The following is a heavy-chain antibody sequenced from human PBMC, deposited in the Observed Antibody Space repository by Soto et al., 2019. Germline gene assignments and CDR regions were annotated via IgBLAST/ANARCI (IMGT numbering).Heavy chain of an antibody. D-gene: IGHD3-22*01. CDR3: ARDTPDDTSGYFDY. Sequence: NPSETLSLTCTVSGGSISPYYWSWIRQPAGKGLEWIGRIYSSGGSNFNPSLESRATMSVDTSKNHFSLKLSSVTAADTAVYYCARDTPDDTSGYFDYWGQGTLVTVSS. J-gene: IGHJ4*02. CDR1: GGSISPYY. V-gene: IGHV4-4*07. CDR2: IYSSGGS.